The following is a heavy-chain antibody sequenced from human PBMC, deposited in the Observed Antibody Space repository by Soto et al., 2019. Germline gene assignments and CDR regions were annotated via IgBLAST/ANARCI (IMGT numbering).Heavy chain of an antibody. J-gene: IGHJ4*02. V-gene: IGHV1-18*01. Sequence: GVSVKVFFKTSGYPFTSSGISLVRPAPGQGLEWFGCMRVYNGNTNYSLKLHVRVTMTTSTSTSTAYMERRSLRSDDTAVYYVARDSRYDIWTGYSPTSPYDYWGQGTMVTVSS. CDR1: GYPFTSSG. CDR2: MRVYNGNT. D-gene: IGHD3-9*01. CDR3: ARDSRYDIWTGYSPTSPYDY.